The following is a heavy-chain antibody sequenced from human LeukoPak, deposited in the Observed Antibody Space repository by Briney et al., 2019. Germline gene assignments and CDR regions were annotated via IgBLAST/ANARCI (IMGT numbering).Heavy chain of an antibody. CDR3: ARGSVTTGPFGMDV. CDR1: GFTVSSNY. J-gene: IGHJ6*02. V-gene: IGHV3-66*01. CDR2: IYSGGST. D-gene: IGHD5-18*01. Sequence: GGSLRLSCAASGFTVSSNYMSWVRQAPGKGLEWVSVIYSGGSTYYADSVRGRFTISRDNSKNTLYLQMNSLRAEDTAVYYCARGSVTTGPFGMDVWGQGTTVTVSS.